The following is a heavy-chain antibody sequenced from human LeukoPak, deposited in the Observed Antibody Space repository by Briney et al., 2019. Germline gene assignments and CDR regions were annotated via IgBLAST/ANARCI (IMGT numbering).Heavy chain of an antibody. J-gene: IGHJ4*02. Sequence: ASVKASCKASGYTFTSYGISWVRQAPGQGLEWMGWISAYNGNTNYAQKLQGRVTMTTDTSTSTAYMELRSLRSDDTAVYYCARRNYDSSGYYPAPLDYWGQGTLVTVSS. D-gene: IGHD3-22*01. CDR1: GYTFTSYG. CDR3: ARRNYDSSGYYPAPLDY. CDR2: ISAYNGNT. V-gene: IGHV1-18*01.